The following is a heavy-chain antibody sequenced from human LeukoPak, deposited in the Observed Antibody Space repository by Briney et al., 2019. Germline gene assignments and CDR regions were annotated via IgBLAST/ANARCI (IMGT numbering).Heavy chain of an antibody. CDR3: ARMFYFDTSGKFDY. D-gene: IGHD3-22*01. V-gene: IGHV4-59*01. CDR1: GGSIRSYY. J-gene: IGHJ4*02. CDR2: IYYIGST. Sequence: SETLSLTCGVSGGSIRSYYWSWIRQPPGKGLEWVGYIYYIGSTTYNPSLKSRVNLSVDTSKNQFSLKLSSVTAADTAIYYCARMFYFDTSGKFDYWGQGTLVTVSS.